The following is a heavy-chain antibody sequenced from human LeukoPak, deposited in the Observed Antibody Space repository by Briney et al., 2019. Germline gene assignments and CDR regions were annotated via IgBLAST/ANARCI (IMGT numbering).Heavy chain of an antibody. J-gene: IGHJ4*02. CDR3: GRAMEVYQLLPDY. D-gene: IGHD2-2*01. Sequence: GRSLGLSCAASGFTFSSYGMHWVRQAPGKGLEWVAVIWYDGSDKYYADSVKGRFTISRDNSNNTLHLQMNSLRAEDTAVYYCGRAMEVYQLLPDYWGQGTLVTVSS. CDR2: IWYDGSDK. V-gene: IGHV3-33*01. CDR1: GFTFSSYG.